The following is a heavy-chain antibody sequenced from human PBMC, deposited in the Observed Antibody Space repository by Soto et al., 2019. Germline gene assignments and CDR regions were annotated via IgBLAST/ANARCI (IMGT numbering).Heavy chain of an antibody. CDR3: ARGREYSFGYNWFDP. CDR1: EDTFRNYA. CDR2: IIPIFGTA. V-gene: IGHV1-69*06. J-gene: IGHJ5*02. D-gene: IGHD4-4*01. Sequence: QVELVQSGAEVKKPGSSVKVSCQASEDTFRNYAISWVRQAPGQGLEWMGGIIPIFGTANYAQKFQGRVTITADTSANTVYLELSSLRSEDTAVYYCARGREYSFGYNWFDPWGQGTLVTVSS.